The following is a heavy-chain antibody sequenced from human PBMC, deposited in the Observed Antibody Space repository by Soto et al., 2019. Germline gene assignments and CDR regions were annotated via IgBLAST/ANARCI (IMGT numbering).Heavy chain of an antibody. CDR1: GFTVSSNY. D-gene: IGHD4-4*01. CDR2: IYSGGST. CDR3: ARERRSNYDDYYYMDV. V-gene: IGHV3-66*01. J-gene: IGHJ6*03. Sequence: GGSLRLSCAASGFTVSSNYMSWVRQAPGKGLEWVSVIYSGGSTYYADSVKGRFTISRDNSKNTLYLQMNSLRAEDTAVYYCARERRSNYDDYYYMDVWGKGTTVTVSS.